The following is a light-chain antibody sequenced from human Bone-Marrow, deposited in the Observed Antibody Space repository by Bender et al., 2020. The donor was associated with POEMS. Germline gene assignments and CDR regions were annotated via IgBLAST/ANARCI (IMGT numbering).Light chain of an antibody. J-gene: IGLJ2*01. Sequence: QSALTQPASVSGSPGQSITISCSGTSSDIDAYNFVSWYQQHPDKAPKLMIYDVSYRPSGISNRFSGSKSGNTDSLTISGLQVEDEAVYYCSSFTSSISVVFGGGTKLTVL. CDR2: DVS. CDR1: SSDIDAYNF. V-gene: IGLV2-14*01. CDR3: SSFTSSISVV.